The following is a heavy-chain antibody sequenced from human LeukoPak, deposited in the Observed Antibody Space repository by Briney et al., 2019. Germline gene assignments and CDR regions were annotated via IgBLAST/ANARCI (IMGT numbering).Heavy chain of an antibody. Sequence: SETLSLTCTVSGGSISSYYWSWIRQPAGKGLEWVGRIYNTGSTNYNPSLKSRVTMSVDTSKNQFSLKVSSVTAADTAVYYCARADTAMVTHNYYYYYMDVWGKGTTVTVSS. V-gene: IGHV4-4*07. CDR2: IYNTGST. D-gene: IGHD5-18*01. CDR1: GGSISSYY. J-gene: IGHJ6*03. CDR3: ARADTAMVTHNYYYYYMDV.